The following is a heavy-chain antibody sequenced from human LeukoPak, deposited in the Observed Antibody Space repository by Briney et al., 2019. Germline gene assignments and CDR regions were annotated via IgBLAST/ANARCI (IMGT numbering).Heavy chain of an antibody. V-gene: IGHV1-18*01. D-gene: IGHD3-3*01. CDR1: GYTFINNG. CDR3: ARSGSGGYYYYMDV. Sequence: GASVKVSCKASGYTFINNGISWVRHAPGQGLEWMGWISAYNGNTNYVQKLQGRVTMTTDTSTSTAYMELRSLRSDDTAVYYCARSGSGGYYYYMDVWGKGTTVTVSS. CDR2: ISAYNGNT. J-gene: IGHJ6*03.